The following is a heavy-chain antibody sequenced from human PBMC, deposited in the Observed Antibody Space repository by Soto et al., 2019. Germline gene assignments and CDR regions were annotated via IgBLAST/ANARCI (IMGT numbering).Heavy chain of an antibody. CDR3: ERTIAVHGNMGGALDL. D-gene: IGHD6-19*01. V-gene: IGHV5-51*01. J-gene: IGHJ3*01. CDR1: GYSFTSYW. Sequence: GESLKISCKGSGYSFTSYWIGWVRQMPGKGLEWMGIIYPGDSDTRYSPSFQGQVTISADKSISTAYLQWSSLKASETAMYYCERTIAVHGNMGGALDLWGQGTMVTVSS. CDR2: IYPGDSDT.